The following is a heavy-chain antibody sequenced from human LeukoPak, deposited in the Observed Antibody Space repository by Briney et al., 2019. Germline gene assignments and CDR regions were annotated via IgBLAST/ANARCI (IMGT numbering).Heavy chain of an antibody. V-gene: IGHV3-74*03. CDR2: ITSDGSST. CDR1: GFTFSSYA. CDR3: ARDWYHAIDY. J-gene: IGHJ4*02. Sequence: GGPLRLSCAASGFTFSSYAMSWVRQPPGKGLVWVARITSDGSSTTYAESVKGRFTISRDNAKNTLYLQMNSLRAEDTAVYYCARDWYHAIDYWGQGTLVTVSS. D-gene: IGHD2-2*01.